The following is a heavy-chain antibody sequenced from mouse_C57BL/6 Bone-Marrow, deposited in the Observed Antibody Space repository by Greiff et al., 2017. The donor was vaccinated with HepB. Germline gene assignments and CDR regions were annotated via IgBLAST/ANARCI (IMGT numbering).Heavy chain of an antibody. J-gene: IGHJ3*01. Sequence: VQLKQSGTVLARPGASVKMSCKTSGYTFTSYWMHWVKQRPGQGLEWIGAIYPGNSDTSYNQKFKGKAKLTAVTSASTAYMELSSLTNEDSAVYYCTRWDYGSPAWFAYWGQGTLVTVSA. CDR1: GYTFTSYW. V-gene: IGHV1-5*01. CDR2: IYPGNSDT. D-gene: IGHD1-1*01. CDR3: TRWDYGSPAWFAY.